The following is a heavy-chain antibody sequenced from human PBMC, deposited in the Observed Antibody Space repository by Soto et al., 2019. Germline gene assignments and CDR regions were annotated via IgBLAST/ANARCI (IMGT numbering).Heavy chain of an antibody. D-gene: IGHD4-17*01. Sequence: SETLSLTCTVSGGSISSYYWSWIRQPPGKGLEWIGYIYYSGSTNYNPSLKSRVTISVDTSKNQFSLKLSPVTAADTAVYYCARRSTVTYYFDYWGQGTLVTSPQ. CDR2: IYYSGST. CDR3: ARRSTVTYYFDY. CDR1: GGSISSYY. J-gene: IGHJ4*02. V-gene: IGHV4-59*01.